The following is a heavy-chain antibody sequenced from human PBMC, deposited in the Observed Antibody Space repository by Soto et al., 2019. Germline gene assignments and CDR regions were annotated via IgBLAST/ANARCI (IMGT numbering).Heavy chain of an antibody. J-gene: IGHJ6*02. D-gene: IGHD3-10*01. Sequence: GGSLRLSCAASGFTFSSYSMNWVRQAPGKGLEWVSSISSSSSYIYYADSVKGRFTISRDNAKNSLYLQMNSLRAEDTAVYYCAREVGVQFLGGYSGMAVCGQGTTVTVSS. CDR2: ISSSSSYI. CDR1: GFTFSSYS. V-gene: IGHV3-21*01. CDR3: AREVGVQFLGGYSGMAV.